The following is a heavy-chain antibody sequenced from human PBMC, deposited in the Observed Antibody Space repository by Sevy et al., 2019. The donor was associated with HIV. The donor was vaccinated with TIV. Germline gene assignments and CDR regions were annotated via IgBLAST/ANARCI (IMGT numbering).Heavy chain of an antibody. D-gene: IGHD3-16*01. CDR3: TTDRELRRSVYFDY. V-gene: IGHV3-15*01. Sequence: GGSLRLSCAASGFTFSNAWMSWVRQAPGKGLEWVGRIKSKTDGGTTDYAAPVKGRLTISRDDSKNTLYLQMNSLKTEDTAVYYCTTDRELRRSVYFDYWGQGTLVTVSS. J-gene: IGHJ4*02. CDR1: GFTFSNAW. CDR2: IKSKTDGGTT.